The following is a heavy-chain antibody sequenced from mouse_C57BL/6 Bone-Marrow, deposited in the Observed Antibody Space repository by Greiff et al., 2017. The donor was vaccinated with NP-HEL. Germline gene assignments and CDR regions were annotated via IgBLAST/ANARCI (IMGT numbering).Heavy chain of an antibody. D-gene: IGHD2-5*01. CDR2: IYPGSGST. CDR1: GYTFTSYW. J-gene: IGHJ1*03. V-gene: IGHV1-55*01. Sequence: QVQLQQPGAELVKPGASVKMSCKASGYTFTSYWITWVKQRPGQGLEWIGDIYPGSGSTNYNEKFKSKATLTVDTSSSTAYMQISSLTSEDSAVYYCAKRDSNYDWYFDVWGTGTTVTVSS. CDR3: AKRDSNYDWYFDV.